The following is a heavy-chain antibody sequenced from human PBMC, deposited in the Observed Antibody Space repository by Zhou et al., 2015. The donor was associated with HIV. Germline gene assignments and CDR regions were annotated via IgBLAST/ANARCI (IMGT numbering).Heavy chain of an antibody. J-gene: IGHJ6*02. CDR3: ARAVSSIAARNPTAYYGMDV. Sequence: QVQLVQSGAEVKKPGSSVKVSCKASGGTFSSYAISWVRQAPGQGLEWMGGIIPIFGTANYAQKFQGRVTITADESTSTAYMELSSLRSEDTAVYYCARAVSSIAARNPTAYYGMDVWGQGTTVTVSS. V-gene: IGHV1-69*01. D-gene: IGHD6-6*01. CDR2: IIPIFGTA. CDR1: GGTFSSYA.